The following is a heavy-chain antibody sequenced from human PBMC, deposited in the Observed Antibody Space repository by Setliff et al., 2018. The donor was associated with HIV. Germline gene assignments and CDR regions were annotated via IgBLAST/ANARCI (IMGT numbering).Heavy chain of an antibody. J-gene: IGHJ4*02. CDR3: ARGSHGTSWTDY. CDR1: GDSISSSSYY. V-gene: IGHV4-39*07. D-gene: IGHD6-13*01. CDR2: IYYSGST. Sequence: SETLSLTCTVSGDSISSSSYYWGWIRQPPGKGLEWIGSIYYSGSTFYNPSLKSRVTISIDTSKNQFSLKVHSVTAADTAMYYCARGSHGTSWTDYWGQGTLVTVSS.